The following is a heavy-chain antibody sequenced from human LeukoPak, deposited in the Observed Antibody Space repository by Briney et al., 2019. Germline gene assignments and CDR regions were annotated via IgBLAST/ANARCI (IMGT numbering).Heavy chain of an antibody. CDR3: ARDRSEPFDY. CDR1: GFTFTSYG. J-gene: IGHJ4*02. V-gene: IGHV3-33*01. Sequence: GGSLRLSCAASGFTFTSYGMHWVRQAPGKGLEWVAVIWYDGSNKYYADSVKGRFTISRDNSKNTLYLQMNSLRAEDTAVYYFARDRSEPFDYWGQGTLVTVSS. CDR2: IWYDGSNK.